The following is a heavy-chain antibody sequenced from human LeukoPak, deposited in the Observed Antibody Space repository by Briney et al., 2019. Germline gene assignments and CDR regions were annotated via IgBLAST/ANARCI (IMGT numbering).Heavy chain of an antibody. CDR1: GFTFSSYG. CDR3: AKASTNWGKFYLDY. V-gene: IGHV3-NL1*01. CDR2: INSDGTNT. D-gene: IGHD7-27*01. Sequence: GGSLRLSCAASGFTFSSYGLHRVRQAPGKGLEWVSRINSDGTNTGYADSVKGRFTISRDSSKNTLYLQMNSLRVEDTAVYYCAKASTNWGKFYLDYWGQGTLVTASS. J-gene: IGHJ4*02.